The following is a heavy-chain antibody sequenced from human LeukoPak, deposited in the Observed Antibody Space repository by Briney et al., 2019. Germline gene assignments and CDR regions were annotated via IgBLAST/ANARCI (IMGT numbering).Heavy chain of an antibody. Sequence: RGSLRLSCAASGFTFMGFGMHWVRQAPRKGLEWVSVIWYDGSNKQYADSVKGRFTISRDNSNKTLYMEMNSLRAEDTAVYYCAKARFASGYHNLDYWGQGTLVTVSS. CDR3: AKARFASGYHNLDY. D-gene: IGHD3-22*01. J-gene: IGHJ4*02. CDR1: GFTFMGFG. CDR2: IWYDGSNK. V-gene: IGHV3-33*06.